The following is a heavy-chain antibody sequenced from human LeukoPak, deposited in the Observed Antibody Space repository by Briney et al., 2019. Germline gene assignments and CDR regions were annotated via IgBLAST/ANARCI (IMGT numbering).Heavy chain of an antibody. J-gene: IGHJ4*02. D-gene: IGHD4-23*01. V-gene: IGHV4-39*01. CDR1: GGSISSSSYY. CDR3: ARHWYGGNFLFDY. Sequence: SETLSLTCTVSGGSISSSSYYWGWIRQPPGKGLEWIGSIYYSGSTYYNPSLKSRVTISIDTSKNQFSLNLNSVTAADTAVYYCARHWYGGNFLFDYWGQGTLITVSS. CDR2: IYYSGST.